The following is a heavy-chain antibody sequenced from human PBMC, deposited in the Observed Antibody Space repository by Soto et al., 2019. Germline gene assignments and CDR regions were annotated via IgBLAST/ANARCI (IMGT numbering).Heavy chain of an antibody. CDR1: GGTFSSYA. Sequence: QVQLVQSGAEVKKPGSSVKVSCKASGGTFSSYAISWVRQAPGQGLEGMGGIIPIFGTAHYAQRFQGRGTVTADDSTSTGYKELISVRSEDAAGYYCGIDHRNWKYAVQEKRSYYDCCMYVWGQGTTVNVSS. CDR2: IIPIFGTA. CDR3: GIDHRNWKYAVQEKRSYYDCCMYV. V-gene: IGHV1-69*01. J-gene: IGHJ6*02. D-gene: IGHD1-7*01.